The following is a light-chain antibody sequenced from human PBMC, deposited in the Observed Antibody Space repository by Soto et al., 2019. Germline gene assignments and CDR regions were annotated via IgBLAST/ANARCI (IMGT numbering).Light chain of an antibody. V-gene: IGLV2-23*02. CDR3: CSYARREGV. CDR2: EVS. CDR1: SSDVGSYNF. Sequence: QSVLTQPASVSGSPGQSITISCTGTSSDVGSYNFVSWYQQHPGKAPKLMISEVSKRPSGVSDRFSGSKSGNTASLTISGLQAEDEADYYCCSYARREGVFGGGTQLTVL. J-gene: IGLJ3*02.